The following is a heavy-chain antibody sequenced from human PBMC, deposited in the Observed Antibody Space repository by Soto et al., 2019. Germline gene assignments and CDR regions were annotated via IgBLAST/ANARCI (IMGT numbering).Heavy chain of an antibody. J-gene: IGHJ4*02. CDR2: LSYDGGDK. CDR1: GFTFSNYA. D-gene: IGHD6-13*01. V-gene: IGHV3-30-3*01. CDR3: ARDRDLAAAAYYFDY. Sequence: GSLRLSCAASGFTFSNYAMHWVRQAPGRGLEWVAVLSYDGGDKYFADSVKGRFSISRDNSKNTLYLQMNSLRAEDTAVYYCARDRDLAAAAYYFDYWGQGALVTVSS.